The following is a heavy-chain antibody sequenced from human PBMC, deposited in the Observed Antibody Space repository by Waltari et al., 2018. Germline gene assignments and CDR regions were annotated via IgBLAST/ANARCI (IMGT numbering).Heavy chain of an antibody. J-gene: IGHJ3*01. CDR3: ARWESDWRAFNV. V-gene: IGHV4-59*08. D-gene: IGHD2-21*02. CDR2: IRHTGIT. CDR1: DVSVTNYF. Sequence: QVRLRESGPGLVKSSETLSITCTVSDVSVTNYFWNWIRQPPGKALEWIGYIRHTGITKVNPSLRSRVSMSVDTSKSQSSLKVTSVTATDTAVYYCARWESDWRAFNVWGQGTTVTVSS.